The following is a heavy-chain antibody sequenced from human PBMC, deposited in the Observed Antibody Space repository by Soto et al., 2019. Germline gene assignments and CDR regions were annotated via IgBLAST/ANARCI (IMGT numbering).Heavy chain of an antibody. CDR3: AGPVEVVKFDYSFDK. Sequence: PGESLKISCKGSGYSFTSYWIGWVRQMPGKGLEWMGIIYPGDSDTRYSPSFQGQVTISADKSISTAYLQWSSLKASDTTMYDCAGPVEVVKFDYSFDKGGKEPLVTVPS. CDR2: IYPGDSDT. CDR1: GYSFTSYW. D-gene: IGHD2-15*01. J-gene: IGHJ4*02. V-gene: IGHV5-51*01.